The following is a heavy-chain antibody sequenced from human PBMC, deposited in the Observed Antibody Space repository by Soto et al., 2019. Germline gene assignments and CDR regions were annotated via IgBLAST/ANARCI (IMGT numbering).Heavy chain of an antibody. V-gene: IGHV4-39*01. J-gene: IGHJ5*02. CDR2: IYYSGST. Sequence: SETLSLTCTVSGGSISSSSYYWGWIRQPPGKGLEWIGSIYYSGSTYYNPSLKSRVTISVDTSKNQFSLKLSSVTAADTAVYYCARLFYFDWSPPPLDFKWFDPWGQGTLVTVSS. CDR3: ARLFYFDWSPPPLDFKWFDP. D-gene: IGHD3-9*01. CDR1: GGSISSSSYY.